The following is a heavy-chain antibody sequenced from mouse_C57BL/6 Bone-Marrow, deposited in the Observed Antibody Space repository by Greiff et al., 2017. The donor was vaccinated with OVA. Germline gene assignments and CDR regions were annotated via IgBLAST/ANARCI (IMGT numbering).Heavy chain of an antibody. J-gene: IGHJ4*01. CDR3: AKGGYGNYAMDY. V-gene: IGHV1-62-2*01. CDR1: GYTFTEYT. CDR2: FYPGSGSI. Sequence: VKLMESGAELVKPGASVKLSCKASGYTFTEYTIHWVRQRSGQGLEWIGWFYPGSGSIKYNEKFKDKATLTADKSSSTVYMELSRLTSEDSAVYFCAKGGYGNYAMDYWGQGTSVTVSS. D-gene: IGHD2-10*02.